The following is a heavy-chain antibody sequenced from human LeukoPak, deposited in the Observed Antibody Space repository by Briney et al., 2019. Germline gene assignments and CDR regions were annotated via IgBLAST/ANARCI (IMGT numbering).Heavy chain of an antibody. CDR1: GGTFSSYA. D-gene: IGHD6-6*01. Sequence: SVKVSCKASGGTFSSYAISWVRQAPGQGLEWMGGIIPIFGTANYAQKFQGRVTITADESTSTAYMELSSLRSEDTAVYYCARLDEYSSSSRYYGMDVWGQGTAVTVSS. CDR3: ARLDEYSSSSRYYGMDV. CDR2: IIPIFGTA. J-gene: IGHJ6*02. V-gene: IGHV1-69*13.